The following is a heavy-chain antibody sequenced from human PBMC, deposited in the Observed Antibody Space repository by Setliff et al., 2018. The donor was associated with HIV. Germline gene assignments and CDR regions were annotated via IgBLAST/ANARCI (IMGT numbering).Heavy chain of an antibody. J-gene: IGHJ4*02. Sequence: GASVKVSCKASGYTFTGYYMHWVRQAPGQGLEWMGWINPNSGGTNYAQKFQGRVTMNRDTSISTAYMELSRLRSDDTAVYYCARGSLLGYFDWLFPDWGLGTLVTVSS. CDR1: GYTFTGYY. V-gene: IGHV1-2*02. CDR2: INPNSGGT. CDR3: ARGSLLGYFDWLFPD. D-gene: IGHD3-9*01.